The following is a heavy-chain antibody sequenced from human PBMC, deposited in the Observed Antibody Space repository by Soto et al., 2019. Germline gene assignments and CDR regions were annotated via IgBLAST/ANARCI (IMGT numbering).Heavy chain of an antibody. CDR2: IIPIFGTA. V-gene: IGHV1-69*13. Sequence: SVKVSCKASGGTFSSYAISWVRQAPGQGLEWMGGIIPIFGTANYAQKFQGRVTITADESTSTAYMELSSLRSEDTAVYYCARFMGTVTTFHYYYGMDVWGQGTTVTVSS. CDR1: GGTFSSYA. CDR3: ARFMGTVTTFHYYYGMDV. J-gene: IGHJ6*02. D-gene: IGHD4-17*01.